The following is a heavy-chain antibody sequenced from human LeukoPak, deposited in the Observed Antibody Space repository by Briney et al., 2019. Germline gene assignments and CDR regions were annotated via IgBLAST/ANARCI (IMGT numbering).Heavy chain of an antibody. CDR3: ARDSVAGAFDI. J-gene: IGHJ3*02. CDR2: INSGSNTI. Sequence: PGGSLRLSCAASGFTLSSYSMNWVRQAPGKGLEWVSYINSGSNTIYYADSVKGRFTISRDNAKSSLYLQMNSLRAEDTAVYYCARDSVAGAFDIWGQGTMVTVSS. V-gene: IGHV3-48*01. D-gene: IGHD4-23*01. CDR1: GFTLSSYS.